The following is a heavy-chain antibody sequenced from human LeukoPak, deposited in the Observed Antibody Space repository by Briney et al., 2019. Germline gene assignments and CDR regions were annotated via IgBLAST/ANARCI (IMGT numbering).Heavy chain of an antibody. V-gene: IGHV3-23*01. CDR3: AKGDVVAATSSFFDL. D-gene: IGHD1-26*01. J-gene: IGHJ2*01. Sequence: GGSLRLSCAASGFAFSSYAMRWVRQAPGTGLEWVSSISGSGTSTYYADSVKGRFTISRDNSKNTLYLQMNSLRAEDTAVYYCAKGDVVAATSSFFDLWGRGTLVTVSS. CDR2: ISGSGTST. CDR1: GFAFSSYA.